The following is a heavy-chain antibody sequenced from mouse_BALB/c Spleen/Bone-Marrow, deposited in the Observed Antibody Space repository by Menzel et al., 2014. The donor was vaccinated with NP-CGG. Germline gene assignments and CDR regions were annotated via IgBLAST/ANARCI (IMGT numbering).Heavy chain of an antibody. V-gene: IGHV1-61*01. CDR2: IHPSDSET. CDR1: GYSFTSYW. CDR3: AREREITTVVAGDWYFDV. Sequence: QVQLQQSGAELVRPGASVKLSCKASGYSFTSYWMNWVKQRPGQGLEWIGMIHPSDSETRLNQKFKDKATLTVGKSSSTAYMQLSSPTSEDSAVYYCAREREITTVVAGDWYFDVWGAGITVTVSS. J-gene: IGHJ1*01. D-gene: IGHD1-1*01.